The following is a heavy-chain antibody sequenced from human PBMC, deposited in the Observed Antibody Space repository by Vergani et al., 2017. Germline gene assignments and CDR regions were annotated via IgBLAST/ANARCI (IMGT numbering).Heavy chain of an antibody. CDR2: IYPGDSDT. CDR1: GYSFTSYW. CDR3: ARPLKEDDPRNDAFDI. V-gene: IGHV5-51*03. J-gene: IGHJ3*02. Sequence: EVQLVQSGAEVKKPGESLKISCKGSGYSFTSYWIGWVRQMPGKGLEWMGIIYPGDSDTRYSPSFQGQVTISADKSISTAYLQWSSLKASDTAMYYCARPLKEDDPRNDAFDIWGQGTMVTVSS. D-gene: IGHD2-15*01.